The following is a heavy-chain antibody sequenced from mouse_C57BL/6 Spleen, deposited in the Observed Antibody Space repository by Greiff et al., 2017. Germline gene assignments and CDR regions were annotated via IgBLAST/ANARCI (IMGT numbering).Heavy chain of an antibody. CDR1: GYAFSSSW. V-gene: IGHV1-82*01. Sequence: VKLMESGPELVKPGASVKISCKASGYAFSSSWMNWVKQRPGTGLEWIGRIYPGDGDTNYNGKFKGKATLTADKSSSTAYMQLSSLTSEDSAVYFCARSPHYYGSSEGLDYWGQGTTLTVSS. J-gene: IGHJ2*01. D-gene: IGHD1-1*01. CDR2: IYPGDGDT. CDR3: ARSPHYYGSSEGLDY.